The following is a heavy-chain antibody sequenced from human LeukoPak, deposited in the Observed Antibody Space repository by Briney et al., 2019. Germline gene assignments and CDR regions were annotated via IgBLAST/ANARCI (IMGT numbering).Heavy chain of an antibody. Sequence: SETLSLTCTASGGSISSYYWSWIRQPPGKGLEWIGYIYYSGSTNYNPSLTSRVTISVDTSKHQFSLKLSSVTDAATGVYYCARERVDYGGNSAPAFDIWGQGKMVTVSS. CDR2: IYYSGST. CDR1: GGSISSYY. J-gene: IGHJ3*02. D-gene: IGHD4-23*01. V-gene: IGHV4-59*01. CDR3: ARERVDYGGNSAPAFDI.